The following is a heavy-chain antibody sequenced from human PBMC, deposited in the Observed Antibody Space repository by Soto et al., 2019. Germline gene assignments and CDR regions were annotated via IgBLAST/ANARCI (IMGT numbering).Heavy chain of an antibody. V-gene: IGHV3-23*01. D-gene: IGHD3-10*01. CDR3: AKDQDYYGSGSYIFSVDY. CDR1: GFDFSRHS. CDR2: ISGSGGST. J-gene: IGHJ4*02. Sequence: GGSLRLSCVATGFDFSRHSMNWVRQAPGKGLEWVSAISGSGGSTYYADSVKGRFTISRDNSKNTLYLQMNSLRAEDTAVYYCAKDQDYYGSGSYIFSVDYWGQGTLVTVSS.